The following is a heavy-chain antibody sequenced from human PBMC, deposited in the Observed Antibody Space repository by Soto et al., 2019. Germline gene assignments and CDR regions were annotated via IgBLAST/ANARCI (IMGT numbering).Heavy chain of an antibody. J-gene: IGHJ4*02. V-gene: IGHV1-18*01. Sequence: QVQLVQSGAEVKKPGASVKVSCKASGYTFTSYAISWVRQAPGQGLEWMGWISAYNGNTNYAQKLQGRVTMTRDTATSTAYTELRSLGSEETAGYSCARSGPRAGYWGQGTLVTVS. CDR3: ARSGPRAGY. CDR1: GYTFTSYA. CDR2: ISAYNGNT. D-gene: IGHD3-10*01.